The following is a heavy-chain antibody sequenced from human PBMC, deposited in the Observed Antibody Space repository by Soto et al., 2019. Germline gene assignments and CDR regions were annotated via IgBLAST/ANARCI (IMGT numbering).Heavy chain of an antibody. CDR2: IIPIFGTA. CDR3: ARGEGRPLVVVPAAICYGMDV. CDR1: GGTFSSYA. V-gene: IGHV1-69*01. D-gene: IGHD2-2*01. Sequence: QVQLVQSGAEVKKPGSSVKVSCKASGGTFSSYAISWVRQAPGQGLEWMGGIIPIFGTANYAQKFQGRVTITADESTSTAYMELSSLRSEDTAVYYCARGEGRPLVVVPAAICYGMDVWGQGTTVTVSS. J-gene: IGHJ6*02.